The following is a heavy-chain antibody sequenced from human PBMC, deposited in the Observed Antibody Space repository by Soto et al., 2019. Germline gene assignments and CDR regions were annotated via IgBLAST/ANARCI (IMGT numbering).Heavy chain of an antibody. Sequence: EVQLLESGGGLVQPGGSLRLSCAASGFTSSSYAMSWVRQAPGKGLEWVSAISGSGGSTYYADSVKGRFTISRDNSKNTLYLQMNSLRAEDTAVYYCAKDRIGSWHFDYWGQGTLVTVSS. CDR1: GFTSSSYA. J-gene: IGHJ4*02. CDR2: ISGSGGST. D-gene: IGHD6-13*01. V-gene: IGHV3-23*01. CDR3: AKDRIGSWHFDY.